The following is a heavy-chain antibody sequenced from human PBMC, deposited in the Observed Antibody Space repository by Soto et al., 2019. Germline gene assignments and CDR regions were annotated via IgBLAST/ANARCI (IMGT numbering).Heavy chain of an antibody. CDR2: IYHSGST. V-gene: IGHV4-38-2*02. Sequence: SETLSLTCTVSGYSISSGYYWGWIRQPPGKGLEWIGSIYHSGSTYYNPSLKSRVTISVDTSKNQFSLKLSSVTAADTAVYYCAIWCPLGPGSYYTGFADPWGQGTLVTVSS. D-gene: IGHD3-10*01. CDR1: GYSISSGYY. J-gene: IGHJ5*02. CDR3: AIWCPLGPGSYYTGFADP.